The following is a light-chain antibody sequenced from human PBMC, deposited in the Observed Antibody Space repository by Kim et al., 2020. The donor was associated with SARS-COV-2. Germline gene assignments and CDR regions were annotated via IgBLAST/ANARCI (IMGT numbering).Light chain of an antibody. V-gene: IGKV1-5*01. CDR3: QQYNSYST. Sequence: AASVGDRVTITCRASQSISSWLAWYQQKPGKAPKLLIYDASSLESGVPSRFSGSGSGTEFTLTISSLQPDDFATDYCQQYNSYSTFGQGTKVDIK. CDR2: DAS. CDR1: QSISSW. J-gene: IGKJ1*01.